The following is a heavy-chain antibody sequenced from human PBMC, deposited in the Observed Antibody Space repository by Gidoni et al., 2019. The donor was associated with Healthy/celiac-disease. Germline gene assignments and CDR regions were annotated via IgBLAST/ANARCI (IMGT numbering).Heavy chain of an antibody. V-gene: IGHV3-15*01. J-gene: IGHJ4*02. CDR2: IKSKTDGGTT. Sequence: EVQLVESGGGLVKPGGSLRLSCAASVFTFSTAWMSWVRQAPGKGLEWVGRIKSKTDGGTTDYAAPVKGRFTISRDDSKNTLYLQMNSLKTEDTAVYYCTTDRQTPLLLWFGDSVANWGQGTLVTVSS. CDR1: VFTFSTAW. CDR3: TTDRQTPLLLWFGDSVAN. D-gene: IGHD3-10*01.